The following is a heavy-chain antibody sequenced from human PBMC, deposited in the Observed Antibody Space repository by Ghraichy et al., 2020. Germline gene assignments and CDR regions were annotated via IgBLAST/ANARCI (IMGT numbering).Heavy chain of an antibody. CDR2: IYYSGST. J-gene: IGHJ4*02. D-gene: IGHD6-19*01. CDR1: GGSISSSSYY. CDR3: ASLAPGAVAGRVIDY. Sequence: SETLSLTCTVSGGSISSSSYYWGWIRQPPGKGLEWIGSIYYSGSTYYNPSLKSRVTISVDTSKNQFSLKLSSVTAADTAVYYCASLAPGAVAGRVIDYWGQGTLVTVSS. V-gene: IGHV4-39*01.